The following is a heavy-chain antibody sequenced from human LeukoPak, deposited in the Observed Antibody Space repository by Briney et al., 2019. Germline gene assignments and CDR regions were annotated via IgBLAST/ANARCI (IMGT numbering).Heavy chain of an antibody. Sequence: GASVKVPCKTSGYTFTSYDFNWVRQATGQGLEWMGWISAYNGNTNYAQKLQGRVTMTTDTSTSTAYMELRSLRSDDTAVYYCARDLRWDLKPGGYWGQGTLVTVSS. J-gene: IGHJ4*02. CDR2: ISAYNGNT. D-gene: IGHD1-26*01. CDR3: ARDLRWDLKPGGY. V-gene: IGHV1-18*01. CDR1: GYTFTSYD.